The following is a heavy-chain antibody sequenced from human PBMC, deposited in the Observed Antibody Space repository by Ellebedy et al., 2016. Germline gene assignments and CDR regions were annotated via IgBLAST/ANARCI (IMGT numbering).Heavy chain of an antibody. Sequence: ASVKVSCKASGYTFTSYGISWVRQAPGQGLEWMGWISAYNGNTNYAQKLQGRVTMTTDTSTSTAYMELSRLRSDDTAVYYCARVHLFGWNDKGLDPWGQGTLVTVSS. J-gene: IGHJ5*02. V-gene: IGHV1-18*01. D-gene: IGHD1-1*01. CDR2: ISAYNGNT. CDR3: ARVHLFGWNDKGLDP. CDR1: GYTFTSYG.